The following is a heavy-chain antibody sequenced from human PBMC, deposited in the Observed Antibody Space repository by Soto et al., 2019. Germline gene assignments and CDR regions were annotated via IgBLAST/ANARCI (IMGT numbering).Heavy chain of an antibody. V-gene: IGHV4-4*02. CDR1: GGSISSSNW. D-gene: IGHD6-19*01. CDR3: ASGSPEGSVAGTGVRFDP. Sequence: QVQLQESGPGLVKPSGTLSLTCAVSGGSISSSNWWSWVRQPPGKGLEWIGEIYHSWSTNYNPSLKSRVAIAVDKSKTQFSRKLSSVTAADTAVYYCASGSPEGSVAGTGVRFDPWGQGTLVTVSS. J-gene: IGHJ5*02. CDR2: IYHSWST.